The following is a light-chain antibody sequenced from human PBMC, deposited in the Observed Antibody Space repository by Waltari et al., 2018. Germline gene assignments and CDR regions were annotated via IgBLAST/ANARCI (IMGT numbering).Light chain of an antibody. Sequence: EIVMTQSPATLSVSPGDRATLSCRASQSISSHLAWYQQKPGQAPRLVSYAASTRATGIPARFRGSGSGTDFTLTISSLQSEDFAVYYCQQYNELKTFGQGTKVEIK. V-gene: IGKV3-15*01. CDR3: QQYNELKT. CDR1: QSISSH. J-gene: IGKJ1*01. CDR2: AAS.